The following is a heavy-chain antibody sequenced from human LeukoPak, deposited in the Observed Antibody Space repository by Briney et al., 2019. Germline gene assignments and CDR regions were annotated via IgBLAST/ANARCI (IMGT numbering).Heavy chain of an antibody. Sequence: SETLSLTCTVSGGSISSSSYYWGWIRQPPGKGLEGMGSIYYSGSTYYNPSLKSRITISVDTSKNQFSLKLSSVTAADTAVYYCARGRNRYCSSTSCYGGSSNWFDPWGQGTLVTVSS. CDR2: IYYSGST. CDR3: ARGRNRYCSSTSCYGGSSNWFDP. V-gene: IGHV4-39*07. CDR1: GGSISSSSYY. J-gene: IGHJ5*02. D-gene: IGHD2-2*01.